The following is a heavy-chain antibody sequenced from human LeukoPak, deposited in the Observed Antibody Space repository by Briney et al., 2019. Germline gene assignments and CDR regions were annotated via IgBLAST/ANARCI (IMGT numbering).Heavy chain of an antibody. CDR3: AKDPAIVLLWFGESEDY. Sequence: GGSLRLSCAASGFTFSSYAMSWDRQAPGKGLEWVSAISGSGGSTYYADSVKGRFTISRDNSKNTLYLQMNSLRAEDTAVYYCAKDPAIVLLWFGESEDYWGQGTLVTVSS. CDR2: ISGSGGST. J-gene: IGHJ4*02. CDR1: GFTFSSYA. D-gene: IGHD3-10*01. V-gene: IGHV3-23*01.